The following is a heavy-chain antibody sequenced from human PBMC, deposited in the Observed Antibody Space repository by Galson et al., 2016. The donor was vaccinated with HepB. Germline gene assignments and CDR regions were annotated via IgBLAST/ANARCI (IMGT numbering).Heavy chain of an antibody. V-gene: IGHV4-4*02. J-gene: IGHJ4*02. CDR2: IYHSGTT. CDR3: AREIAVAGHLDY. CDR1: GGSLSSRDW. D-gene: IGHD6-19*01. Sequence: LSLTCAVSGGSLSSRDWWSWVRQPPGKGLQWIGEIYHSGTTNYNPSLKSRVTISVDKSKNQFSLKLSSVTAADTAVYYCAREIAVAGHLDYWGQGTLVTVSS.